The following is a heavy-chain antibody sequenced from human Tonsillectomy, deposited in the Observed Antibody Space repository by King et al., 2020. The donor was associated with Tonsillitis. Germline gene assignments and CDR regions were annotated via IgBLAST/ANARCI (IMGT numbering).Heavy chain of an antibody. CDR1: GGSISSSGSY. D-gene: IGHD4-11*01. CDR3: ARYGNYGSSLDS. V-gene: IGHV4-31*03. Sequence: VQLQESGPGLVKPSQTLSLTCTVSGGSISSSGSYWTWIRQHPGKGLVWIGYISYSGTTYYNPSLKSRFTLSLDTSSNQFSLKLTPVTAADTAVYYCARYGNYGSSLDSWGQGTLVTVSS. CDR2: ISYSGTT. J-gene: IGHJ4*02.